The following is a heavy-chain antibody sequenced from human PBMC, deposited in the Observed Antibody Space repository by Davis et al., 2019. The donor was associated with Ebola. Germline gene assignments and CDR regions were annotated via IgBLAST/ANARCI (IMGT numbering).Heavy chain of an antibody. CDR1: GGSFSGYY. CDR3: ARGRLRLQQQPVDFQH. J-gene: IGHJ1*01. Sequence: PGGSLRLSCAVYGGSFSGYYWSWIRQPPGKGLEWIGEINHSGSTNYNPSLKSRVTISVDTSKNQFSLKLSSVTAADTAVYYCARGRLRLQQQPVDFQHWGQGTLVTVSS. CDR2: INHSGST. V-gene: IGHV4-34*01. D-gene: IGHD5-12*01.